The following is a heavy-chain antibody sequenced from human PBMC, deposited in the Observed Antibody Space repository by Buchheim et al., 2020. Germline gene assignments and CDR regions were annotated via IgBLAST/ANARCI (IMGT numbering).Heavy chain of an antibody. Sequence: EVQLVESGGGLVKSGGSLRLSCAASGFIFSSYNINWVRQAPGKGLEWVSSISSSSTYIYYADSVKGRFTISRDNAKSSMFLQMNNLRAEDTDVYYCARDEMATKSLDYWGQGTL. CDR3: ARDEMATKSLDY. CDR2: ISSSSTYI. V-gene: IGHV3-21*06. D-gene: IGHD5-24*01. J-gene: IGHJ4*02. CDR1: GFIFSSYN.